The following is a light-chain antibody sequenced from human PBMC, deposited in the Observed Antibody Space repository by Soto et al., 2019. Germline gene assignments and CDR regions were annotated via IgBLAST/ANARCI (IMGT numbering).Light chain of an antibody. CDR1: SSDVGGYNY. J-gene: IGLJ1*01. V-gene: IGLV2-14*01. CDR3: SSYTSSSTLYV. Sequence: QSVLAQPASVSGSPGQSITISCTGTSSDVGGYNYVSWYQQHPGKAPKLMIYEVSNRPSGVSNRFSGSKSGNTASLTISGLQAEDEADYYCSSYTSSSTLYVSGTGTKV. CDR2: EVS.